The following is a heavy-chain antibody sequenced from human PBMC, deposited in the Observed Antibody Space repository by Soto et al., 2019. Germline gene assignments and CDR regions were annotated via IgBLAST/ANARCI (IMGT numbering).Heavy chain of an antibody. V-gene: IGHV1-46*01. CDR3: ARPQITYYDILTGYSSDYYYYGMDV. D-gene: IGHD3-9*01. CDR1: GYTFTSYY. CDR2: INPSGGST. Sequence: ASVKVSCKASGYTFTSYYMHWVRQAPGQGLEWMGIINPSGGSTSYAQKFQGRVTMTRDTSTSTVYMELSSLRSEDTAVYYCARPQITYYDILTGYSSDYYYYGMDVWAQGTTVTVSS. J-gene: IGHJ6*02.